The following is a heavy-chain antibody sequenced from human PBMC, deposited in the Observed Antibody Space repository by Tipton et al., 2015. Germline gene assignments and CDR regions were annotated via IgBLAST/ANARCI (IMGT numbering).Heavy chain of an antibody. D-gene: IGHD3-10*01. Sequence: TLSLTCTVSGGSIRSGGLYWSWIRQHPGKGLEWIGYIYYSGTTYYNPSLESRVIISIDTSKSQVSLKLTSVTAADTAVYYCARDASESFYTFGAFDIWGHGTMVTVSS. CDR1: GGSIRSGGLY. J-gene: IGHJ3*02. CDR3: ARDASESFYTFGAFDI. CDR2: IYYSGTT. V-gene: IGHV4-31*03.